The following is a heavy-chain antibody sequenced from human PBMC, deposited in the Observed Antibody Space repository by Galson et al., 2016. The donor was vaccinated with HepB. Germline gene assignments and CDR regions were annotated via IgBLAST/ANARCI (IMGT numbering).Heavy chain of an antibody. D-gene: IGHD2-15*01. Sequence: SVKVSCKVSGYTLTELSMDWVRQAPGKGLEWMGGFDPENGETIYAQKFQGRVTMTGDTSTDTVYMELSSLRSEDTAVDYCATEGEGGNFDNGGQGTLVTVSS. CDR2: FDPENGET. V-gene: IGHV1-24*01. J-gene: IGHJ4*02. CDR3: ATEGEGGNFDN. CDR1: GYTLTELS.